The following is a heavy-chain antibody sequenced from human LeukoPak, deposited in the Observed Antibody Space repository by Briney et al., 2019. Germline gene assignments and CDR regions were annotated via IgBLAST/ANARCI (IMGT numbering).Heavy chain of an antibody. D-gene: IGHD5-12*01. CDR3: ASWIYAFDI. CDR2: INHSGST. V-gene: IGHV4-34*01. Sequence: SETLSLTCAVYGGSFSGYYWSWIRQPPGKGLEWIGEINHSGSTNYNPSLKSRVTISVDTSKNQFSLKLSSVTAADTAVYYCASWIYAFDIWGQGTMVTVSS. J-gene: IGHJ3*02. CDR1: GGSFSGYY.